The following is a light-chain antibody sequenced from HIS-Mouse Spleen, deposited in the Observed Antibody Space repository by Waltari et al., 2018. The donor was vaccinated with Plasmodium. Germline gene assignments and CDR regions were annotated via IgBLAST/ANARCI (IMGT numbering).Light chain of an antibody. CDR3: QQYNSYWT. CDR1: QSISSG. V-gene: IGKV1-5*03. J-gene: IGKJ1*01. CDR2: KAS. Sequence: DIQMTQSPSTLSASVGDRVTITYRASQSISSGLAWYQQKPGKAPKLLIYKASSLESGVPSRFSGSGAGTEFTLTISSLQPDDFATYYCQQYNSYWTFGQGTKVEIK.